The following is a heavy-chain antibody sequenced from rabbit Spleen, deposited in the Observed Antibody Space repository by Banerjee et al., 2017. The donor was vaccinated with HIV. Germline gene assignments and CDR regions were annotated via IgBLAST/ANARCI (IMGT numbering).Heavy chain of an antibody. CDR1: GFSYSDRDV. D-gene: IGHD4-1*01. J-gene: IGHJ4*01. V-gene: IGHV1S45*01. Sequence: QEQLEESGGGLVKPEGSLTLTCKASGFSYSDRDVMCWVSQAPGKGLEWIGCLNTATGKSVYASWAKGRFTISSTSSTTVTLQMTSLTAADTATYFCARDLAGIIGCNFNLWGPGTLVTVS. CDR3: ARDLAGIIGCNFNL. CDR2: LNTATGKS.